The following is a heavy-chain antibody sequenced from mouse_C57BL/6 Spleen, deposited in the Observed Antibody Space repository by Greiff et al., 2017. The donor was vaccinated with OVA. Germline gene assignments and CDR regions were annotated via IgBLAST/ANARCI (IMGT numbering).Heavy chain of an antibody. Sequence: QVQLKQPGTELVKPGASVKLSCKASGYTFTSYWMHWVKQRPGQGLEWIGNINPSNGGTNYNEKFKSKATLTVDKSSSTAYMQISRLTSEDSAVYYCARGALYYPGDYWGQGTTLTVSS. J-gene: IGHJ2*01. CDR1: GYTFTSYW. V-gene: IGHV1-53*01. CDR3: ARGALYYPGDY. D-gene: IGHD1-1*01. CDR2: INPSNGGT.